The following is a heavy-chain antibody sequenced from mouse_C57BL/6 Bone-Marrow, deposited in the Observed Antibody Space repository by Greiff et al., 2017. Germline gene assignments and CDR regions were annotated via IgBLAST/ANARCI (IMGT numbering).Heavy chain of an antibody. D-gene: IGHD1-1*01. CDR1: GFTFSDYG. Sequence: EVKVVESGGGLVKPGGSLKLSCAASGFTFSDYGMHWVRQAPEKGLEWVAYISSGSSTIYYADTVKGRFTISRDNAKNTLFLQMTSLRSEDTAMYYCARDYYGSPWFAYWGQGTLVTVSA. CDR2: ISSGSSTI. CDR3: ARDYYGSPWFAY. V-gene: IGHV5-17*01. J-gene: IGHJ3*01.